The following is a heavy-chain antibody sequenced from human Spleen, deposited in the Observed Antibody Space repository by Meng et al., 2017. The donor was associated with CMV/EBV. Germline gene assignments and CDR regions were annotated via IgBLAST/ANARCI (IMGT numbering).Heavy chain of an antibody. J-gene: IGHJ4*02. CDR2: IGTAGDT. D-gene: IGHD6-13*01. CDR3: ARVWEAGSRQSWSDY. Sequence: GESLKISCAASGFTFSSYDMHWVRQATGKGLEWVSAIGTAGDTYYPGSVKGRFTISRENAKNSLYLQMNSLRAGDTAVYYCARVWEAGSRQSWSDYWGQGTLVTVSS. CDR1: GFTFSSYD. V-gene: IGHV3-13*01.